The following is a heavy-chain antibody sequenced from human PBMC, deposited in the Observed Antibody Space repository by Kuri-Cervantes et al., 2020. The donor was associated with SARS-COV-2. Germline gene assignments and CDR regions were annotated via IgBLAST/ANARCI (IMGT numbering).Heavy chain of an antibody. Sequence: SGPTLVKPTETLTLTCTVSGFSLSNARMGVSWIRQPPGKALEWLAHIFSNDEKSYSTSLKSRLTISKDTPKSQVVLTMTNMDPVDTATYYCARVDTDCSGGSCYRAFDYWGQGTLVTV. CDR2: IFSNDEK. J-gene: IGHJ4*02. D-gene: IGHD2-15*01. V-gene: IGHV2-26*01. CDR1: GFSLSNARMG. CDR3: ARVDTDCSGGSCYRAFDY.